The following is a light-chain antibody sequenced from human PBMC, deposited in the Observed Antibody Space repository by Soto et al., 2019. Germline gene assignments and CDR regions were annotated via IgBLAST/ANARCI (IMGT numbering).Light chain of an antibody. Sequence: QSVLTQPPSASGTPGQRVTISCSGSSSNIGSNYVYWYQQLPGTAPKLLIYRNNQRPSEVPDRFSGSKSGTSASLAISGLRSEDEADYYCAAWDDSLSDWVFGGGTKLTVL. J-gene: IGLJ3*02. CDR2: RNN. CDR3: AAWDDSLSDWV. V-gene: IGLV1-47*01. CDR1: SSNIGSNY.